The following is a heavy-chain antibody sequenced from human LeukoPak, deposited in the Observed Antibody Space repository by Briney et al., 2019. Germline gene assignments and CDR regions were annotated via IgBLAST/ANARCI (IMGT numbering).Heavy chain of an antibody. CDR3: AKAFSAPSSSPVDY. Sequence: GGSLRLSCAASGFTFDDYAMHWVRQAPGKGLEWVSGISWDSTNIGYADSVKGRFTISRDNSKNSLYLQMHSLRAEDMALYYFAKAFSAPSSSPVDYWGQGTLVTVSS. D-gene: IGHD6-13*01. J-gene: IGHJ4*02. V-gene: IGHV3-9*03. CDR1: GFTFDDYA. CDR2: ISWDSTNI.